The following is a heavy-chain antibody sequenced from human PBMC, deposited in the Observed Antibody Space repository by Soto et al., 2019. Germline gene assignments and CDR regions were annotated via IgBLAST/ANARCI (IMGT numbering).Heavy chain of an antibody. D-gene: IGHD3-10*01. J-gene: IGHJ6*02. CDR3: AKDSVRETLDYYYDGMDV. Sequence: GGSLRLSCAASGFTFSSYGMHWVRQAPGKGLEWVAVISYDGSNKYYADSVKGRFTISRDNSKNTLYLQMNSLRAEDTAVYYCAKDSVRETLDYYYDGMDVWGQGTTVTVSS. V-gene: IGHV3-30*18. CDR1: GFTFSSYG. CDR2: ISYDGSNK.